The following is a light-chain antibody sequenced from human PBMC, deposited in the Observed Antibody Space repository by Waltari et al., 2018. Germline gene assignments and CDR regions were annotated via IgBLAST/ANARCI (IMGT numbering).Light chain of an antibody. V-gene: IGLV3-19*01. CDR3: NCRDSGGRL. CDR2: AKD. J-gene: IGLJ3*02. Sequence: SSELTQDPAVSVALGQTVRITCQGDSVRNSFASWYQQKPGLAPLLILYAKDNRPSGIPSRFSGSTAGKTASLTSAGTQAEDEADYYGNCRDSGGRLFGGGTKLTVL. CDR1: SVRNSF.